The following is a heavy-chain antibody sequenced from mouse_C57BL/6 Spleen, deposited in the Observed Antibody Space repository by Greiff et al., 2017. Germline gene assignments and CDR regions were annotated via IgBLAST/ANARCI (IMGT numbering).Heavy chain of an antibody. Sequence: EVKLQESGPGLVKPSQSLSLTCSVTGYSITSGYYWNWIRQFPGNKLEWMGYISYDGSNNYNPSLKNRISITRDTSKNQFFLKLNSVTTEDTATYYCAREDYGSSLYYAMDYWGQGTSVTVSS. CDR2: ISYDGSN. V-gene: IGHV3-6*01. CDR3: AREDYGSSLYYAMDY. CDR1: GYSITSGYY. D-gene: IGHD1-1*01. J-gene: IGHJ4*01.